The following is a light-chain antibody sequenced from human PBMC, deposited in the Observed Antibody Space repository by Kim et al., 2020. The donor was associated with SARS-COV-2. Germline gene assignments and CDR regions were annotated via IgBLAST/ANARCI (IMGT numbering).Light chain of an antibody. CDR3: QTWGTGIWV. Sequence: ASVNLTCTLGSGHSSYAIAWEQGQPEKGGRDLMKLNSGGSHSKGGGIPGPFSGSSAGAERYLTISSHQSEEEADYYCQTWGTGIWVFGGGTQLTVL. V-gene: IGLV4-69*01. J-gene: IGLJ3*02. CDR1: SGHSSYA. CDR2: LNSGGSH.